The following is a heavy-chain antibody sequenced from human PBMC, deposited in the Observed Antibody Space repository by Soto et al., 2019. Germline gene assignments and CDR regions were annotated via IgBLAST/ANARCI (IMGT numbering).Heavy chain of an antibody. CDR2: MFYGVST. CDR3: PRLPSRHLVDY. CDR1: GSSINSSGYY. Sequence: SETLSLTCTVSGSSINSSGYYWGWIRQPPGKGLEWIGSMFYGVSTYYNPSLKSRVTVSVDTSKNQFSLNLRSVTAADTAVYYCPRLPSRHLVDYWGQGTLVTVSS. V-gene: IGHV4-39*01. D-gene: IGHD3-3*02. J-gene: IGHJ4*02.